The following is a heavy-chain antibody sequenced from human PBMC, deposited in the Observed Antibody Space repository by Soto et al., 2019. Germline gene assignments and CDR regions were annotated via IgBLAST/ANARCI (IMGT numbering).Heavy chain of an antibody. Sequence: ASVKVSCKASGGTFSSYAISWVRQAPGQGLEWMGGIIPIFGTANYAQKFQGRVTITADESTSTAYMELSSLRSEDTAVYYCARKTGYSSNYYYYYGMDVWGQGTTVTVSS. CDR1: GGTFSSYA. CDR2: IIPIFGTA. V-gene: IGHV1-69*13. CDR3: ARKTGYSSNYYYYYGMDV. J-gene: IGHJ6*02. D-gene: IGHD6-13*01.